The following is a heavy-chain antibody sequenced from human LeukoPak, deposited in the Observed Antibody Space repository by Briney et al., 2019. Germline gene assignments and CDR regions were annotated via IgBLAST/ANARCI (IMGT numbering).Heavy chain of an antibody. V-gene: IGHV4-39*01. CDR2: IYYSGST. CDR1: GGSISSSSYY. J-gene: IGHJ3*02. D-gene: IGHD3-16*01. Sequence: PSETLSLTCTVSGGSISSSSYYWGWIRQPPGKGLEWIGSIYYSGSTYYNPSLKSRVTISVDTSKNQFSLKLSSVTAADTAVYYCARPFTYYDYVWGSLAAFDIWGQGTMVTVSS. CDR3: ARPFTYYDYVWGSLAAFDI.